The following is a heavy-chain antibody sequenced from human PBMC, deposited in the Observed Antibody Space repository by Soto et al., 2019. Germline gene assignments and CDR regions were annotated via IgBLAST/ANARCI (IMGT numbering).Heavy chain of an antibody. V-gene: IGHV5-10-1*01. Sequence: GESLKISCKGSGYSFAGYWITWVRQKPGKGLEWMGRIDPSDSQTYYSPSFRGHVTISVTKSITTVFLQWSSLRASDTAMYYCARQIYDSDTGPHFQYYFDSWGQGTPVTVSS. CDR2: IDPSDSQT. J-gene: IGHJ4*02. CDR1: GYSFAGYW. D-gene: IGHD3-22*01. CDR3: ARQIYDSDTGPHFQYYFDS.